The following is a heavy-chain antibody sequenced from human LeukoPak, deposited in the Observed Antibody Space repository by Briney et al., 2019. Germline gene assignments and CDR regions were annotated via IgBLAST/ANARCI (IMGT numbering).Heavy chain of an antibody. CDR3: ATNYYDSSGYQANAFDI. D-gene: IGHD3-22*01. J-gene: IGHJ3*02. CDR1: GGTFISYA. Sequence: GASVKVSCKASGGTFISYAISWVRQAPGQGLEWMGGIIPIFGTANYAQKFQGRVTITADESTSTAYMELSSLRSEDTAVYYCATNYYDSSGYQANAFDIWGQGTMATVSS. CDR2: IIPIFGTA. V-gene: IGHV1-69*13.